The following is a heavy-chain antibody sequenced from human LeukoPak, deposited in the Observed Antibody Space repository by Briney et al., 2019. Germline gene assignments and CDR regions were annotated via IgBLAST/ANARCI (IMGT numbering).Heavy chain of an antibody. D-gene: IGHD3-10*01. CDR3: AKGLVTGSLDY. Sequence: PGGSLRLSCAASGFTFSSYEMNWVRQAPGKGLEWVSSISDSSDAIYYSDSVRGRFTVSRANSENTLYLQMNSLRAEDTAVYYCAKGLVTGSLDYWGQGALVTVSS. J-gene: IGHJ4*02. V-gene: IGHV3-23*01. CDR1: GFTFSSYE. CDR2: ISDSSDAI.